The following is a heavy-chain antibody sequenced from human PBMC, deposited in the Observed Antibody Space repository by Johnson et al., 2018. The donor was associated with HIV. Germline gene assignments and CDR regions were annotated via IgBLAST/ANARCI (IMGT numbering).Heavy chain of an antibody. Sequence: QVQLVESGGGVVQPGRSLRLSCVASGFSFGSYAMHWARQAPGKGLEWVAVIWYDGTTKYYGDSVKGRFTISRDNSQNTLYLQMNSLRAEDTAVYYCARPRGVQAGLGAFDIWGQGTMVTVSS. CDR2: IWYDGTTK. CDR3: ARPRGVQAGLGAFDI. V-gene: IGHV3-33*01. CDR1: GFSFGSYA. D-gene: IGHD1-1*01. J-gene: IGHJ3*02.